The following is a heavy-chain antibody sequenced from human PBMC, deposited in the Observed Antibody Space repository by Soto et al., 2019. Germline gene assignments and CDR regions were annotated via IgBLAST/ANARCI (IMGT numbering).Heavy chain of an antibody. Sequence: PGGSLRLSCAASGFTFSSYSMNWVRQAPGKGLEWVSSISSSSSYIYYADSVKGRFTISRDNAKNSLYLQMNSLRAEDTAVYYCARPSGYYYYYGMDVWGQGTTVTVSS. CDR3: ARPSGYYYYYGMDV. CDR2: ISSSSSYI. V-gene: IGHV3-21*01. CDR1: GFTFSSYS. J-gene: IGHJ6*02. D-gene: IGHD5-12*01.